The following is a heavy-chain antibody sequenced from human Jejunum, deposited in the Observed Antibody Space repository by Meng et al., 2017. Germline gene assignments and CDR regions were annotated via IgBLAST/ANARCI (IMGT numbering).Heavy chain of an antibody. CDR2: INHSGST. J-gene: IGHJ4*02. D-gene: IGHD4-11*01. CDR3: VYSNYRSDY. V-gene: IGHV4-34*01. Sequence: QLRVEQWGAGLLKTSASRSPTCAVYGCAFSDYHSTLIRQPPGKGLVWIGEINHSGSTHYRPYLESRLYISADSSKNQLSLRLNSVTAADTAVYSCVYSNYRSDYWGQGTLVTVSS. CDR1: GCAFSDYH.